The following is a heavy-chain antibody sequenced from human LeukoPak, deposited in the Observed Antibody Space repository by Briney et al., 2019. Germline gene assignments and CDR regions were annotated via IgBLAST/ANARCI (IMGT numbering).Heavy chain of an antibody. CDR3: ARGGLRFLEWLLPFDY. V-gene: IGHV1-8*01. CDR1: GYTFTSYD. J-gene: IGHJ4*02. Sequence: ASVKVSCKASGYTFTSYDINWVRQATGQGLEWMGWMNPNSGNTGYAQKFQGRVTMTRNTSISTAYMELSRLRSDDTAVYYCARGGLRFLEWLLPFDYWGQGTLVTVSS. D-gene: IGHD3-3*01. CDR2: MNPNSGNT.